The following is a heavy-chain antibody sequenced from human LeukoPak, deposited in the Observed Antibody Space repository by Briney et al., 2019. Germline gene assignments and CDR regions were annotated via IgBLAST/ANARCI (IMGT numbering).Heavy chain of an antibody. CDR2: FYHSGST. D-gene: IGHD5-18*01. CDR3: ARGGYSYDSSLDY. CDR1: GYSISSGYY. V-gene: IGHV4-38-2*01. J-gene: IGHJ4*02. Sequence: SETLSLTCAVSGYSISSGYYWGWIRQPPGKGLEWIGSFYHSGSTYYNPSLKSRVTISVDTSKNQFSLKLSSVTAADTAVYYCARGGYSYDSSLDYWGQGTLVTVSS.